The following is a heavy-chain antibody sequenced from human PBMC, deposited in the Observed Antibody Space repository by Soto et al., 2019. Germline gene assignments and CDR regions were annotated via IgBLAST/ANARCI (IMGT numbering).Heavy chain of an antibody. D-gene: IGHD2-15*01. V-gene: IGHV4-38-2*01. CDR3: ARTWLDGGNPADDFDI. J-gene: IGHJ3*02. CDR1: ASSISSAYF. Sequence: KTSETLSLTCAVSASSISSAYFWGWIRQPPGKGLEWIATIFHTGGTYYNPSLKSRVTISVDTSNNQFSLRLNSVTAADTALYFCARTWLDGGNPADDFDIWGQGTMVTVSS. CDR2: IFHTGGT.